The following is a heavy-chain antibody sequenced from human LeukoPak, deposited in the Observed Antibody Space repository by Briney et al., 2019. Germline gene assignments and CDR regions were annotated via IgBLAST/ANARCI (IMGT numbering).Heavy chain of an antibody. CDR3: VREFCGRTGCPGGWYFDP. CDR2: IGVAGDT. D-gene: IGHD2-2*01. V-gene: IGHV3-13*01. Sequence: GGSLRLSCAASGFTLGNYDFHWVRQVTGKRLEWVSAIGVAGDTYYLDSVKGRFTISREDAKNSLYLQINSLTAGDTAVYYCVREFCGRTGCPGGWYFDPWGRGALVSVSS. J-gene: IGHJ2*01. CDR1: GFTLGNYD.